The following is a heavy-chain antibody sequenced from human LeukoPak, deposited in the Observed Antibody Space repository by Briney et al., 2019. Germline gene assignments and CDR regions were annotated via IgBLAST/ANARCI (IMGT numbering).Heavy chain of an antibody. CDR2: IYYSGST. CDR1: GGSFSNYY. CDR3: AGEAGDYTYYYYYGMDV. Sequence: SETLSLTCTVSGGSFSNYYWSWIRQPPGKGLEWIGYIYYSGSTNYNPSLKSRVTMSVDTSKNQFSLKLSSVTAADTAVYYCAGEAGDYTYYYYYGMDVWGQGTTVTVSS. D-gene: IGHD4-17*01. V-gene: IGHV4-59*12. J-gene: IGHJ6*02.